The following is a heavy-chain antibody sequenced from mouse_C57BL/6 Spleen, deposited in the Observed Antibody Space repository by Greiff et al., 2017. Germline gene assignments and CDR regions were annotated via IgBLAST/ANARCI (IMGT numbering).Heavy chain of an antibody. Sequence: DVKLQESGAELVKPGASVKLSCTASGFNIKDYYMNWVKQRTEQGLEWIGRIDPEAGETKYAPKFQGKATITADTSSNTAYLQLSSLTAEDTAVYYCAGITTVVGGAYWGQGTLVTVSA. J-gene: IGHJ3*01. CDR1: GFNIKDYY. CDR3: AGITTVVGGAY. CDR2: IDPEAGET. V-gene: IGHV14-2*01. D-gene: IGHD1-1*01.